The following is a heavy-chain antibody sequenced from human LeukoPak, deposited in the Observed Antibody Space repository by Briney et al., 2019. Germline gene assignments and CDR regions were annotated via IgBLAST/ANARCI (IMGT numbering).Heavy chain of an antibody. CDR1: GGTLSIYA. J-gene: IGHJ5*02. D-gene: IGHD2-2*01. CDR3: ARAHLSLDIVVVPAAIPGNWFDP. CDR2: IIPIFGTA. Sequence: ASVSVSCTASGGTLSIYAISWVRQAPGQGLEWMGGIIPIFGTANYAQKFQGRVTITTDESTSTAYMELSSLRSEDTAVYYCARAHLSLDIVVVPAAIPGNWFDPWGQGTLVTVSS. V-gene: IGHV1-69*05.